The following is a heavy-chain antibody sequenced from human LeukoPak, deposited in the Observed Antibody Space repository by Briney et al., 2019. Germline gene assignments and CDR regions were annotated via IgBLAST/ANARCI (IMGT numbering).Heavy chain of an antibody. V-gene: IGHV3-23*01. CDR1: GFTFSSSA. Sequence: GGSLRLSCAASGFTFSSSAMSWVRQAPGKGLEWVSSISDSGDSAYYADSVKGRFTISRDDSKNTLYLQMNSLRAEDTAVYYCARARMYYYGSGSHAFDIWGQGTMVTVSS. CDR3: ARARMYYYGSGSHAFDI. J-gene: IGHJ3*02. CDR2: ISDSGDSA. D-gene: IGHD3-10*01.